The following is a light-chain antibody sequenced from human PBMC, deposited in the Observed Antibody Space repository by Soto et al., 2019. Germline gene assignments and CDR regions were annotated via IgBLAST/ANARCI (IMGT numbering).Light chain of an antibody. CDR2: AAS. CDR3: QHYGSSPPWT. V-gene: IGKV3-20*01. Sequence: DIVLTQSPGTLSLSPGERATLSCRASQSVSSTYLAWYQQKPGQAPRLLIFAASNRATGIPDRFSGSGSGTDFASTVSSLEPEDFALYYCQHYGSSPPWTFGQGTKVEVK. J-gene: IGKJ1*01. CDR1: QSVSSTY.